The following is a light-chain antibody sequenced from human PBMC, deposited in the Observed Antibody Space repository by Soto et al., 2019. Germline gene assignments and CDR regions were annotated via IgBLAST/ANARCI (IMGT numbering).Light chain of an antibody. CDR2: GXX. J-gene: IGLJ3*02. CDR3: QSYDSSLSGWV. V-gene: IGLV1-40*01. CDR1: SSNIGAGYD. Sequence: QSVLTQPPSVSGAPGQRVTISCTGSSSNIGAGYDVHWYQQLPGTAPKLLIYGXXXRXXXXXXXXXXSKSGTSASLAITGLQXEDEADYYCQSYDSSLSGWVFGGGTKLTVL.